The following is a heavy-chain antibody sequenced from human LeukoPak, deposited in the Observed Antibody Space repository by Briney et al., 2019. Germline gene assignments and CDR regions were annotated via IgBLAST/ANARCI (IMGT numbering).Heavy chain of an antibody. CDR2: ISYDGSNK. Sequence: GGSLRLSCAASGFTFSSYAMHWIRQAPGKGLEWVAVISYDGSNKYYADSVKGRFTISRDNSKNTLYLQMNSLRAEDTGVYYCARGRDGYWGQGTLVTVSS. D-gene: IGHD6-6*01. V-gene: IGHV3-30*01. CDR1: GFTFSSYA. CDR3: ARGRDGY. J-gene: IGHJ4*02.